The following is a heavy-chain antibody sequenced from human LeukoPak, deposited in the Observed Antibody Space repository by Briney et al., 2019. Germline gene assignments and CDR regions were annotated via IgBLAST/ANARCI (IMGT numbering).Heavy chain of an antibody. D-gene: IGHD2-2*02. CDR2: ISGSGGST. CDR3: AKSAQSARELLYPEYYYMDV. Sequence: GSLRLSCAASGFTFSSYAMSWVRQAPGKRLEWVSAISGSGGSTYYADSVKGRFTISRDNSKNTLYLQMNSLRAEDTAVYYCAKSAQSARELLYPEYYYMDVWGKGTTVTVSS. V-gene: IGHV3-23*01. J-gene: IGHJ6*03. CDR1: GFTFSSYA.